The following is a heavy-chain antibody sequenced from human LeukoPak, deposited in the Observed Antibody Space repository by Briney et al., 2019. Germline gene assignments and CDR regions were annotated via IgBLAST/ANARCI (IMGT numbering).Heavy chain of an antibody. D-gene: IGHD2-2*03. J-gene: IGHJ4*02. CDR2: IYSGGST. CDR1: GFTLSSYA. V-gene: IGHV3-53*01. Sequence: GGSLRLSCAASGFTLSSYAMSWVRQAPGKGLEWVSVIYSGGSTYYADSVKGRFTISRDNSKNTLYLQMNSLRAEDTAVYYCARGGYCSSTSCYPEAGYFDYWGQGTLVTVSS. CDR3: ARGGYCSSTSCYPEAGYFDY.